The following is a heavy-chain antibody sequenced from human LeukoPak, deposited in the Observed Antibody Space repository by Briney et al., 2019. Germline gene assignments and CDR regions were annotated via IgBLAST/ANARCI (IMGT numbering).Heavy chain of an antibody. Sequence: QAGGSLRLSCAASGFTFSSYAMSWVRQAPGKGLEWVSAISGSGGSTYYADSVKGRFTISRDNSKNTLYLQMNSLRAEDTAVYYCAKGPDSTSFYYMDVWGKGTTVTVSS. D-gene: IGHD2-2*01. V-gene: IGHV3-23*01. CDR2: ISGSGGST. J-gene: IGHJ6*03. CDR1: GFTFSSYA. CDR3: AKGPDSTSFYYMDV.